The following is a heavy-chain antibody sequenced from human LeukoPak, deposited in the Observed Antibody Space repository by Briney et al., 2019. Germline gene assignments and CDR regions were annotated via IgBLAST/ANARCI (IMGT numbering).Heavy chain of an antibody. J-gene: IGHJ6*03. CDR3: AKVMPPGRIRFYSYYMDV. D-gene: IGHD2-2*01. V-gene: IGHV3-30*02. Sequence: GGSLRLSCAASGFTFSSYAMSWVRQAPGKGLEWVAFIRYDGSNEYYADSVKGRFTFSRDKSKNTLSLQMNGLRVEDTAVYYCAKVMPPGRIRFYSYYMDVWGKGTTVTVS. CDR1: GFTFSSYA. CDR2: IRYDGSNE.